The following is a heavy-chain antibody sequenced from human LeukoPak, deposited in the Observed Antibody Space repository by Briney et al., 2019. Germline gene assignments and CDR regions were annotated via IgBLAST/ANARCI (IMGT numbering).Heavy chain of an antibody. Sequence: SSETLSLTCTVSGGSMSSYYWSWIRQPPGKGLEWIGYVYYTGGTNYNPSLKSRVTMSVDTSKNQFSLKLSSVTAADTAVYYCARHADDYDSANDYYFDYWGQGTLVTVSS. CDR2: VYYTGGT. CDR1: GGSMSSYY. J-gene: IGHJ4*02. CDR3: ARHADDYDSANDYYFDY. V-gene: IGHV4-59*08. D-gene: IGHD3-3*01.